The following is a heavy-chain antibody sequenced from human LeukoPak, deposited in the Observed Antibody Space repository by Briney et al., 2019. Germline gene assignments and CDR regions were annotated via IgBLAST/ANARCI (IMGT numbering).Heavy chain of an antibody. D-gene: IGHD3-10*01. Sequence: ASVKVSCKASGYTFTSYGISWVRQAPGQGLEWMGWISAYNGNTNYAQKLQGRVTMTTDTSTSTAYMELRSLRSDDTAVYYCARFLPGGVRGAYAFDIWGQGTMVTVSS. J-gene: IGHJ3*02. CDR1: GYTFTSYG. CDR3: ARFLPGGVRGAYAFDI. V-gene: IGHV1-18*01. CDR2: ISAYNGNT.